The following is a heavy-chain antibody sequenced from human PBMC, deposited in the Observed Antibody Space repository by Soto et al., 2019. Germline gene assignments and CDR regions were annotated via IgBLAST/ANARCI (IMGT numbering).Heavy chain of an antibody. D-gene: IGHD1-1*01. Sequence: SGTLSLTCTVSGGSISRGGYYCSLIRQHPGKGLEWIGYIFDSGSTYYNPSLKSRVTISVDTSRNQFSLKLSSVTAADTAVYYCARTRTGTYDYWGQGTLVTVSS. CDR1: GGSISRGGYY. V-gene: IGHV4-31*03. CDR2: IFDSGST. CDR3: ARTRTGTYDY. J-gene: IGHJ4*02.